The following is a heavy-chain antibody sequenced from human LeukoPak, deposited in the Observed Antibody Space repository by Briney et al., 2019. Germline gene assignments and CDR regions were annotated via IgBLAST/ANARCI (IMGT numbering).Heavy chain of an antibody. CDR2: IHSGGST. D-gene: IGHD6-13*01. CDR1: GGSISSGNYY. J-gene: IGHJ4*02. CDR3: ARAGSSWYQEYYFDY. V-gene: IGHV4-39*07. Sequence: PSETLSLTCSVSGGSISSGNYYWGWIRQPPGKGLEWIGNIHSGGSTNYNPSLKSRVTISVDMSKNQFSVKLSSVTAADTAVYYCARAGSSWYQEYYFDYWGQGSLVTVSS.